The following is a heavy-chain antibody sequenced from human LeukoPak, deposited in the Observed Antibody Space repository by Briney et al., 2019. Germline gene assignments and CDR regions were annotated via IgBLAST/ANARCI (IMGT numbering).Heavy chain of an antibody. J-gene: IGHJ6*03. CDR1: GFTFSSYG. CDR2: IRYDGSNK. Sequence: GGSLRLSCAASGFTFSSYGMHWVRQAPGKGLEWVAFIRYDGSNKYYADSVKGRFTNSRDNSKITLYLQMKSLRAEDTAVYYCAKGGGYEAQYYYYYLDVWGKGTTVTISS. D-gene: IGHD5-12*01. V-gene: IGHV3-30*02. CDR3: AKGGGYEAQYYYYYLDV.